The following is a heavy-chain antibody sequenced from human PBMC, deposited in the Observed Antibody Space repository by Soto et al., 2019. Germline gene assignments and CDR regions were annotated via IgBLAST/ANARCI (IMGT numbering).Heavy chain of an antibody. CDR3: ARDRPPARYWFDP. J-gene: IGHJ5*02. Sequence: ASVKVSCKASGGTFSSYTISWVRQAPGQGLEWMGRIIPILGIANYAQKFQGRVTITADKSTSTAYMELSSLRSEDTAVYYCARDRPPARYWFDPWGQGTLVTVSS. CDR2: IIPILGIA. CDR1: GGTFSSYT. V-gene: IGHV1-69*04.